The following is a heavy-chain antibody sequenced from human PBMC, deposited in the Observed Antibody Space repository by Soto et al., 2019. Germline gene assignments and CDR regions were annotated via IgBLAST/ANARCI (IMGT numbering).Heavy chain of an antibody. Sequence: SVKVSCKASGGTFSSYAISWVRQAPGQGLEWMGGIIPIFGTANYAQKFQGRVTITADESTSTAYMELSSLRSEATAVYYCAREGHRYSSSWYGFDYWGQGTLVTVSS. CDR3: AREGHRYSSSWYGFDY. CDR2: IIPIFGTA. CDR1: GGTFSSYA. V-gene: IGHV1-69*13. J-gene: IGHJ4*02. D-gene: IGHD6-13*01.